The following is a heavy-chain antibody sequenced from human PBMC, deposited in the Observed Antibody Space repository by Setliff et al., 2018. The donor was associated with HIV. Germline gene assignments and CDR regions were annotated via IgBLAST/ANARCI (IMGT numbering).Heavy chain of an antibody. D-gene: IGHD3-10*01. J-gene: IGHJ4*02. V-gene: IGHV4-59*08. CDR3: VRRVSHGSQPSYFDY. Sequence: PSETLSLTCTVSGGSISSHFWSWVRQPPGKGLEWIGFFYYSGSTNYNPSLKSRVTISLDTSKNQFSLKLSSVTAADTAVYFCVRRVSHGSQPSYFDYWGQGTLVTVSS. CDR2: FYYSGST. CDR1: GGSISSHF.